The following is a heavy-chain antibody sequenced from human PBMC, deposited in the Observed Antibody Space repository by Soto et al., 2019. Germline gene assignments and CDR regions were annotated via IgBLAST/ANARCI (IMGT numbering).Heavy chain of an antibody. D-gene: IGHD1-26*01. J-gene: IGHJ4*03. V-gene: IGHV3-9*01. Sequence: GGSLRLSCAASGFTFDDYAMHWVRQAPGKGLEWVSGISWNSGSIGYADSVKGRFTISRDNAKNSLYLQMNSLRAEDTALYYCAKDSGSYPLTFGYWGQGTTVTVSS. CDR3: AKDSGSYPLTFGY. CDR1: GFTFDDYA. CDR2: ISWNSGSI.